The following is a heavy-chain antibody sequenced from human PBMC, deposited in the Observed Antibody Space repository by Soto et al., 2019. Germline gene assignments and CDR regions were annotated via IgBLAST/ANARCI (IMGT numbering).Heavy chain of an antibody. D-gene: IGHD2-2*01. J-gene: IGHJ6*02. CDR2: IYYSGST. Sequence: PSETLSLTCTVSGGSISSGDYYWSWIRQPPGKGLEWIGYIYYSGSTYYNPSLKSRVTISVDTSKNQFSLKLSSVTAADTAVYYCARGGSGQYQLLSVLYYYYGMDVWGQGTTVTVSS. V-gene: IGHV4-30-4*01. CDR3: ARGGSGQYQLLSVLYYYYGMDV. CDR1: GGSISSGDYY.